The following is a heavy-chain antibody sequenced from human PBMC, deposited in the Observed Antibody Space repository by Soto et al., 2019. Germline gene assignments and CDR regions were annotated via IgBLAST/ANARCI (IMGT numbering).Heavy chain of an antibody. J-gene: IGHJ4*02. V-gene: IGHV3-23*01. Sequence: EVKLLESGGGLVQPGGSLRLSCAASGFTFSSYAMSWVRQAPGKGLEWVSAISGSGGSTYYADSVKGRFTISRDNSKNTLYLQMNSLRAEDTAVYYCAKDYYGSGSYWDYWGQGTLVTVSS. D-gene: IGHD3-10*01. CDR1: GFTFSSYA. CDR3: AKDYYGSGSYWDY. CDR2: ISGSGGST.